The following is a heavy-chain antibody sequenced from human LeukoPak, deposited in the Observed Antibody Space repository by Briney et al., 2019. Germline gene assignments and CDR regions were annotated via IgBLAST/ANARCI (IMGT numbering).Heavy chain of an antibody. Sequence: SSETLSLTCTVSGGSISSYYWSWIRQPPGKGLEWIGYIYYSGSTNYNPSLKSRVTISVDTSKNQFSLKLSSVTAADTAVYYCARYYYDSSGYYPNFDYWGQGTLVTVSS. V-gene: IGHV4-59*01. CDR1: GGSISSYY. D-gene: IGHD3-22*01. CDR3: ARYYYDSSGYYPNFDY. CDR2: IYYSGST. J-gene: IGHJ4*02.